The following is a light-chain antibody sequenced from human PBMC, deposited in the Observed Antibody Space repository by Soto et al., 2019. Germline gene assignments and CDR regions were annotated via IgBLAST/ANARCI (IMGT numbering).Light chain of an antibody. J-gene: IGKJ5*01. V-gene: IGKV3-11*01. CDR3: HQRARWPMP. CDR2: DTF. CDR1: QSVSTF. Sequence: EVVLTQSPATLSMSPGERVTLSCRASQSVSTFVAWYQHKPGQAPRPAIYDTFKRAPGVPDRFSGGGSGTDFSLTISSLEPEDFAVYYCHQRARWPMPFGQGTRLELK.